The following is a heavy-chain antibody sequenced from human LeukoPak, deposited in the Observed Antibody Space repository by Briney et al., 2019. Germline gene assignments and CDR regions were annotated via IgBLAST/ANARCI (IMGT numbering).Heavy chain of an antibody. CDR3: ASTKPGYRSGWPRNYYYYYMDV. Sequence: SQTLSLTCTVSGGSISSGSYYWSWIRQPAGKGLEWIGRIYTSGSTNYNPSLKSRVTISVDTSKNQFSLKLSSVTAADTAVYYCASTKPGYRSGWPRNYYYYYMDVWGKGTTVTVTS. CDR1: GGSISSGSYY. J-gene: IGHJ6*03. V-gene: IGHV4-61*02. D-gene: IGHD6-19*01. CDR2: IYTSGST.